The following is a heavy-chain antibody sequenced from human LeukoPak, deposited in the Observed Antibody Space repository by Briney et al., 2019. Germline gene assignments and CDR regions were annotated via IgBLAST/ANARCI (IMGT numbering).Heavy chain of an antibody. CDR2: INPSGGST. Sequence: ASVKLSRKASGYTFTSYYMHWVRQAPGQGLEWMGIINPSGGSTSYAQKFHGRVTMARDMSTSTVYMELRSLRSEDTAVYYCARDDVGWRGYYDSSGLDAFDMWGQGTMVTVSS. V-gene: IGHV1-46*01. CDR3: ARDDVGWRGYYDSSGLDAFDM. D-gene: IGHD3-22*01. CDR1: GYTFTSYY. J-gene: IGHJ3*02.